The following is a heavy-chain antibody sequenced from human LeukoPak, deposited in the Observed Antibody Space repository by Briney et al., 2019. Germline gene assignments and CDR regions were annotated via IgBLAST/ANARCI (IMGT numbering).Heavy chain of an antibody. V-gene: IGHV4-38-2*02. J-gene: IGHJ4*02. Sequence: SETLSLTCTVSGYSISSGYYWGWIRQPPGKGLEWIGSIYHSGSTYYNPSLKSRVTISVDTSKNQFSLKLSSVTAADTAVYYCAELAYDSSGYYLGYWGQGTLVTVSS. CDR3: AELAYDSSGYYLGY. D-gene: IGHD3-22*01. CDR2: IYHSGST. CDR1: GYSISSGYY.